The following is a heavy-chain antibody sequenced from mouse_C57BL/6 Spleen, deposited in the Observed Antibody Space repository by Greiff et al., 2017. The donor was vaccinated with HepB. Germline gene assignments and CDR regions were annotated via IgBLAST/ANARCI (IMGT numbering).Heavy chain of an antibody. J-gene: IGHJ4*01. CDR1: GYTFTSYG. Sequence: VKLMESGAELARPGASVKLSCKASGYTFTSYGISWVKQRTGQGLEWIGEIYPRSGNTYYNEKFKGKATLTADKSSSTAYMELRSLTSEDSAVYFCARGDYGYAMDYWGQGTSVTVSS. CDR3: ARGDYGYAMDY. CDR2: IYPRSGNT. V-gene: IGHV1-81*01. D-gene: IGHD2-4*01.